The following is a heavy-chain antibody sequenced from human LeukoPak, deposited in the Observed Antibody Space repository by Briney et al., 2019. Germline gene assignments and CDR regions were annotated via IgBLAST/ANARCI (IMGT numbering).Heavy chain of an antibody. D-gene: IGHD2-15*01. Sequence: SVKVSCKASGGTFSSYAISWVRQAPGQGLEWMGGIIPIFGTANYAQKFQGRVTITADESTSTAYMELSSLRSEDTAVYYCARGVGYCSGGSCYDYYYYYMDVWGKGTTVTVSS. V-gene: IGHV1-69*13. J-gene: IGHJ6*03. CDR1: GGTFSSYA. CDR3: ARGVGYCSGGSCYDYYYYYMDV. CDR2: IIPIFGTA.